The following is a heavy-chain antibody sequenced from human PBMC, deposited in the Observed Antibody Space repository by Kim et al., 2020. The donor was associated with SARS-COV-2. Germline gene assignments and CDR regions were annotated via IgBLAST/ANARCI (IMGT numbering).Heavy chain of an antibody. CDR2: INAGSGTT. V-gene: IGHV1-2*02. J-gene: IGHJ4*02. CDR3: ARADQNYCRFNH. CDR1: GDTFTTYY. Sequence: ASVKVSCKASGDTFTTYYIHWVRQAPGQGLEWMGWINAGSGTTKYTQKFQGRVTMTRDTSASIAYMELSSLRSDDTAIFYCARADQNYCRFNHYGQGNL. D-gene: IGHD1-7*01.